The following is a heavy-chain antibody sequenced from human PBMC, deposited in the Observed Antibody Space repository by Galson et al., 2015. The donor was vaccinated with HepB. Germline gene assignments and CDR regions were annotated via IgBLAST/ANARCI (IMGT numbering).Heavy chain of an antibody. CDR2: ISNNGGST. Sequence: SLRLSCAASGFTVGSNYMSWVRQAPGKGLEYVSAISNNGGSTYYADSVKGRFTISRDNSKNTLYLQMSSLRAEDTAVYYCVKGRDYYYYYGMDVWGQGTTVTVSS. CDR1: GFTVGSNY. V-gene: IGHV3-64D*06. CDR3: VKGRDYYYYYGMDV. J-gene: IGHJ6*02.